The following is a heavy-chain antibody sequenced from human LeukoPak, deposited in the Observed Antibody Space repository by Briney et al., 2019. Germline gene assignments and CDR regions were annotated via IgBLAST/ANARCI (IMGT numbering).Heavy chain of an antibody. Sequence: GGSLRLSCAASGFTFSSYSMNWVRQAPGKGLEWVSSISSSSSYIYYADSVKGRFTISRDNAKNSLYLQMNSLRAEDTAVYYCARDDFWSGYSPIYYFAYWGQGTLVTVSS. CDR2: ISSSSSYI. CDR1: GFTFSSYS. V-gene: IGHV3-21*01. J-gene: IGHJ4*02. D-gene: IGHD3-3*01. CDR3: ARDDFWSGYSPIYYFAY.